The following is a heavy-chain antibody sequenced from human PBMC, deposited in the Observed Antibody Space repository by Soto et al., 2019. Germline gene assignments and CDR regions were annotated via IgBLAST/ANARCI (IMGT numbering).Heavy chain of an antibody. Sequence: SETLSLTCTVSGGSISSYYWSWIGQPPGKGLEWIGYIYYSGSTNYNPSLKSRVTISVDTSKNQFSLKLSSVTAADTAVYYCAREITATRSYWFDPWGQGTLVTVSS. CDR3: AREITATRSYWFDP. D-gene: IGHD2-15*01. CDR2: IYYSGST. J-gene: IGHJ5*02. CDR1: GGSISSYY. V-gene: IGHV4-59*01.